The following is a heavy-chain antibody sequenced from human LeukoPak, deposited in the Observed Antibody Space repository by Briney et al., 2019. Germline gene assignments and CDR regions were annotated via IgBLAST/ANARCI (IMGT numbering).Heavy chain of an antibody. CDR2: IYYSGST. V-gene: IGHV4-59*01. Sequence: SETLSLTCTVSGGSISSYYWSWIRQPPGKGLEWIGYIYYSGSTNYNPSLKSRVTISVDTSKNQFSLKLSSVTAADTAVCYCARVVVPAAIWSNRFDPWGQGTLVTVSS. J-gene: IGHJ5*02. D-gene: IGHD2-2*01. CDR1: GGSISSYY. CDR3: ARVVVPAAIWSNRFDP.